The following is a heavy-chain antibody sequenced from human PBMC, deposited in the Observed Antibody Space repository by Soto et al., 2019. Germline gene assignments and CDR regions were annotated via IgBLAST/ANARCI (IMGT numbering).Heavy chain of an antibody. CDR2: ISYDGSHK. J-gene: IGHJ4*02. CDR3: AKETVWEILEGYFEY. D-gene: IGHD1-26*01. CDR1: GFTFSTYG. V-gene: IGHV3-30*18. Sequence: QVQLVESGGGVVQPGRSLRLSCAASGFTFSTYGMHWVRQAPGKGLEWGAVISYDGSHKSYGDSVKGRFTISRDNSKNTLYLQMNSVRAEDTAVYYCAKETVWEILEGYFEYWGQGTLVTVSS.